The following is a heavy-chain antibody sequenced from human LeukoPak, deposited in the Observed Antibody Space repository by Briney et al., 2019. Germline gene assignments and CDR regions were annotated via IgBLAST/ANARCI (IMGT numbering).Heavy chain of an antibody. D-gene: IGHD2-15*01. CDR3: TKVPGVYCSGGSCYVDY. CDR1: GFTFSSYA. V-gene: IGHV3-30-3*01. CDR2: ISYDGSNK. J-gene: IGHJ4*02. Sequence: AGGSLRLSCAASGFTFSSYAMHWVRQAPGKGLEWVAVISYDGSNKYYADSVKGRFTISRDNSKNTLYLQMNSLRAEDTAVYYCTKVPGVYCSGGSCYVDYWGQGTLVTVSS.